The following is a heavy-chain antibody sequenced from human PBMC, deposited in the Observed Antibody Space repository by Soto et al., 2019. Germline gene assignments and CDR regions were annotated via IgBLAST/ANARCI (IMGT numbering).Heavy chain of an antibody. CDR3: ARLNYYGSGSYQDYFYFYALDV. CDR1: GYTFSTYD. V-gene: IGHV1-8*01. CDR2: MNPNSGDT. J-gene: IGHJ6*02. Sequence: ASVKVSCKTSGYTFSTYDINWVRQAPGQGLEWMGWMNPNSGDTGSAQKFLGRLTMTRDSSIRTVYMELGSLSSEDTAVYYCARLNYYGSGSYQDYFYFYALDVWRQGTTVTVSS. D-gene: IGHD3-10*01.